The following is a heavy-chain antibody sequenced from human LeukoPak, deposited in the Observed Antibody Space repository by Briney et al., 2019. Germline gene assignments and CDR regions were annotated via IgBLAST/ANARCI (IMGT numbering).Heavy chain of an antibody. Sequence: PGGSLRLSCVVSGFTFSNYWMSWVRQAPGKGLEWVANIKHDGSEKYYVDSVKGRFTISRDNAKNSLFLQMNSLRAEDTAVYYCARSLYDSGNSPFDHWGQGTLVTVSS. CDR2: IKHDGSEK. V-gene: IGHV3-7*04. CDR1: GFTFSNYW. CDR3: ARSLYDSGNSPFDH. J-gene: IGHJ4*02. D-gene: IGHD3-10*01.